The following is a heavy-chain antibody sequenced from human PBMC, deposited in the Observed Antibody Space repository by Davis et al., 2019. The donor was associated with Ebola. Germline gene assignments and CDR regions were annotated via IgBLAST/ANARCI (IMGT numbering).Heavy chain of an antibody. Sequence: GSLRLSCTVSGGSISTYYWSWIRQPPGKVLECIGYIRYSGSTNYNPSLKGRVTMSVDTSKNQFSLKLRSVTAADTAVYYCARDGESYDYWGQGTLVTVSS. J-gene: IGHJ4*02. CDR2: IRYSGST. D-gene: IGHD2-8*01. V-gene: IGHV4-59*01. CDR3: ARDGESYDY. CDR1: GGSISTYY.